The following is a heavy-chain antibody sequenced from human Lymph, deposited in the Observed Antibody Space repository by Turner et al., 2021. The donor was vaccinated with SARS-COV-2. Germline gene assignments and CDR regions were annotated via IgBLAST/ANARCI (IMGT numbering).Heavy chain of an antibody. CDR1: GYTFTNYY. CDR2: INPSGGGT. CDR3: ARDQSSHYYGSGEDY. Sequence: QVQLVQSGAEVKKPGASVKVSCKASGYTFTNYYMHWVRQAPGQGLEWMGLINPSGGGTSYAQKFQGRVTMSRDTSTSTVYMELSSLRSEDTAVYYCARDQSSHYYGSGEDYWGQGTLVTVSS. J-gene: IGHJ4*02. V-gene: IGHV1-46*03. D-gene: IGHD3-10*01.